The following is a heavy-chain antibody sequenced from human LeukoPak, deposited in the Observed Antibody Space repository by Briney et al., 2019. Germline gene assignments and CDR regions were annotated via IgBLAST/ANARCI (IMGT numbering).Heavy chain of an antibody. V-gene: IGHV3-74*01. CDR3: AGWGDSGYDHS. J-gene: IGHJ4*02. Sequence: GGSLRLSCAASGLTFSSYWMSWVRQAPGKGLVWVSRIKGDGSSTSYADSVKGRFTISRDNTKNTLYLQMNSLRAEDTAVYYCAGWGDSGYDHSWGQGTLVTVSS. CDR2: IKGDGSST. CDR1: GLTFSSYW. D-gene: IGHD5-12*01.